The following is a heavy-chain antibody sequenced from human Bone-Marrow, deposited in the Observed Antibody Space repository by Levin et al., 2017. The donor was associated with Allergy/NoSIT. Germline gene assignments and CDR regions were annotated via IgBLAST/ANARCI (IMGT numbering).Heavy chain of an antibody. CDR3: ATGGAVDLDAFDI. CDR2: SDAEDGET. D-gene: IGHD4-23*01. Sequence: PGESLKISCQVSGNTLTELSMHWVRQAPGKGLEWMGTSDAEDGETIYAQKFEGRVTMTEDTSTDTAYMELSSLSSEDTAVYYCATGGAVDLDAFDIWGQGTKVTVSS. V-gene: IGHV1-24*01. J-gene: IGHJ3*02. CDR1: GNTLTELS.